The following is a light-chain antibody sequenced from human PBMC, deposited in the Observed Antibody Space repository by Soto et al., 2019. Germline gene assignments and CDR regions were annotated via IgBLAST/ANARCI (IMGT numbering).Light chain of an antibody. J-gene: IGKJ4*01. CDR1: QSISSW. CDR2: DAS. V-gene: IGKV1-5*01. Sequence: DIQMTQSPFTLSASVGDRVTITCRASQSISSWLAWYQQKLGRAPRLLIYDASSLESGVPSRFSGSGYGTEFTLTISSLQPDDFATYYCQQYNTYSSLTFGGGTKVEIK. CDR3: QQYNTYSSLT.